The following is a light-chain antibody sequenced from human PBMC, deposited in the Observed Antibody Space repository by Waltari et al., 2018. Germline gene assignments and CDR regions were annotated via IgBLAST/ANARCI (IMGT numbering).Light chain of an antibody. CDR1: DSNIGTNS. J-gene: IGLJ6*01. Sequence: QSVLTQPPSASEAAGKSVTISCSGSDSNIGTNSVSWYQQLPGTAPKLLIYYTCHRASGVSHRVSGSKSGTSASLAISGLQTEDEADYFCATWSDSLNGPVFGSGTKLTVL. V-gene: IGLV1-44*01. CDR2: YTC. CDR3: ATWSDSLNGPV.